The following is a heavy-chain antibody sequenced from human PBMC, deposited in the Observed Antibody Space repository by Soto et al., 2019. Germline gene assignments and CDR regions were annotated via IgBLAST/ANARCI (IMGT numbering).Heavy chain of an antibody. D-gene: IGHD7-27*01. Sequence: GSLRLSCAASGFAFSVYPMHWVRQAPGKGLVWVSRINNDGSSTDYADSVRGRFTISRDNAKNTLFLQMNSLRAEDTAVYYCARDWAPSYWGQGTLVTVSS. CDR3: ARDWAPSY. J-gene: IGHJ4*02. V-gene: IGHV3-74*01. CDR1: GFAFSVYP. CDR2: INNDGSST.